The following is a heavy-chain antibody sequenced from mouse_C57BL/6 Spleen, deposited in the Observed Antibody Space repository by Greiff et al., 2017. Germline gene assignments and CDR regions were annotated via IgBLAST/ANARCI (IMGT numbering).Heavy chain of an antibody. Sequence: EVKLMESGGGLVQPKGSLKLSCAASGFTFNTYAMHWVRQAPGKGLEWVARIRSKSSNSATYYADSVKDRFTISRDDSQSMLYLQMNNLKTEDTAMYYCVRDDGYYVPYAMDYWGQGTSVTVSS. CDR1: GFTFNTYA. CDR2: IRSKSSNSAT. CDR3: VRDDGYYVPYAMDY. V-gene: IGHV10-3*01. J-gene: IGHJ4*01. D-gene: IGHD2-3*01.